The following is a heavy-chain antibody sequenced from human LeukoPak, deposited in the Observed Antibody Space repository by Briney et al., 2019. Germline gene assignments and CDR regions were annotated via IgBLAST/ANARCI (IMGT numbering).Heavy chain of an antibody. Sequence: GGSLRLSCAASGFTFSNNYMSWVRQAPGKGPEWVSGIYGVGSTESSEAVKGGCTISRDNSKKKIYFQMKSLRGEDAAVYYCARSGNSYNYGPFDYWGPGTLVTVSS. J-gene: IGHJ4*02. CDR3: ARSGNSYNYGPFDY. D-gene: IGHD5-24*01. CDR1: GFTFSNNY. CDR2: IYGVGST. V-gene: IGHV3-53*01.